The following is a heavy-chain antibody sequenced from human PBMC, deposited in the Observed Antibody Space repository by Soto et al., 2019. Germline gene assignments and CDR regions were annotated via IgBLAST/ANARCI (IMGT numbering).Heavy chain of an antibody. J-gene: IGHJ4*02. CDR3: AKDAVYNDGLWLMDH. CDR1: GLPHSSFA. V-gene: IGHV3-23*05. D-gene: IGHD2-21*01. CDR2: IYGSGRGI. Sequence: PGGSLRVSCTASGLPHSSFAMMWVRQAPGKGLECVSGIYGSGRGIEYADSVKGRFTISRDNSKNTVYLQMTDLRADDTAVYYCAKDAVYNDGLWLMDHWGQGTQVTVAS.